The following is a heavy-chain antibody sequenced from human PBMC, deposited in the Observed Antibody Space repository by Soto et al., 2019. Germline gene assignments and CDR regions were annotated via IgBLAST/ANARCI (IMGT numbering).Heavy chain of an antibody. CDR1: GGSISSGSYS. D-gene: IGHD1-26*01. CDR3: ARGGYYGHWFDP. V-gene: IGHV4-30-2*01. J-gene: IGHJ5*02. Sequence: QLQLQESGSGLVKPSQTLSLTCAVSGGSISSGSYSWSWIWQPPGKGLEWIGYIYHGGSTYYNPSLKSRVTISVDTSKNQFSLRLDSVTAADTAVYYCARGGYYGHWFDPWGQGTLVTVPS. CDR2: IYHGGST.